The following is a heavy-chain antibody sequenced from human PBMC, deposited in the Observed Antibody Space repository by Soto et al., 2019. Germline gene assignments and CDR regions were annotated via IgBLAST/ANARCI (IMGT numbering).Heavy chain of an antibody. CDR3: ARLVYDSSGYRPG. CDR2: IYYSGST. Sequence: PPEPRSHASTVTAAAIRTGRYFWDWIRQPPGKGLEWIGSIYYSGSTYYNPSLKSRVTISVDTSKNQFSLKLSSVTAADTAVYYCARLVYDSSGYRPGWGQG. D-gene: IGHD3-22*01. V-gene: IGHV4-39*01. J-gene: IGHJ4*02. CDR1: AAAIRTGRYF.